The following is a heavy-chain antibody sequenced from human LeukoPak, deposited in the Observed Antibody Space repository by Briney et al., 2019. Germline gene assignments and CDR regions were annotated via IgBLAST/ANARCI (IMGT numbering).Heavy chain of an antibody. V-gene: IGHV3-11*05. Sequence: PGGSLRLSCAASGFTFSDYYMSWIRQAPGKGLEWVSYISSSSSYTNYADSVKGRFTISRDNAKNSLYLQMNSLRAEDTAVYYCARVVITDITMVRGSWFDPWGQGTLVTVS. CDR2: ISSSSSYT. D-gene: IGHD3-10*01. CDR1: GFTFSDYY. CDR3: ARVVITDITMVRGSWFDP. J-gene: IGHJ5*02.